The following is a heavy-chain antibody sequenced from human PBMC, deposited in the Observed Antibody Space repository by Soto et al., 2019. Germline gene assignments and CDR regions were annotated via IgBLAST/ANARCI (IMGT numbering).Heavy chain of an antibody. J-gene: IGHJ6*03. D-gene: IGHD3-10*01. V-gene: IGHV3-33*01. Sequence: ESGGGVVQPGRSLRLSCAASGFTFSSYGMHWVRQAPGKGLEWVAVIWYDGSNKYYADSVKGRFTISRDNSKNTLYLQMNSLRAEATAVYYCARVGPGDEGGPEYSYYYYYMDVWGKGTTVTVSS. CDR2: IWYDGSNK. CDR1: GFTFSSYG. CDR3: ARVGPGDEGGPEYSYYYYYMDV.